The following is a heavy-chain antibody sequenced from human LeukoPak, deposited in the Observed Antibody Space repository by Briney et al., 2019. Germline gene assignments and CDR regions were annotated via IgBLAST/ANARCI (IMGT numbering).Heavy chain of an antibody. CDR2: IYYSGST. CDR3: ARGWGDSSSWYTIDY. Sequence: SETLSLTCTVSGGSISSYYWSWIRQPPGKGLEWIGYIYYSGSTNYNPSLKSRVTISVDTSKNQFSLKLSSVTAADTAVYYCARGWGDSSSWYTIDYWGQGTLVTVSS. J-gene: IGHJ4*02. CDR1: GGSISSYY. V-gene: IGHV4-59*01. D-gene: IGHD6-13*01.